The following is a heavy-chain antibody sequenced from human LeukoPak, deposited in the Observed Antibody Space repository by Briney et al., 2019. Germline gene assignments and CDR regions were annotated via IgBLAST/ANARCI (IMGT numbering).Heavy chain of an antibody. J-gene: IGHJ3*02. Sequence: ASVKVSCKASGYAFTSYGINWVRQATGQGLEWMGWMNPNSGNTGYAQKFQGRVTITRNTSISTAYMELSSLRSEATAVYYCARGLPDSYYDFWSGYHDAFDIWGQGTMVTVSS. CDR1: GYAFTSYG. V-gene: IGHV1-8*03. CDR2: MNPNSGNT. D-gene: IGHD3-3*01. CDR3: ARGLPDSYYDFWSGYHDAFDI.